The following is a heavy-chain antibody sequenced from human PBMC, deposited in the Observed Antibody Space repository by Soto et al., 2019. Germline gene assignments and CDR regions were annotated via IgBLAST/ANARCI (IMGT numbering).Heavy chain of an antibody. J-gene: IGHJ3*02. CDR3: AHSSAMIGMDTFDI. Sequence: SGPTLVKPTQTHTLTCTFSGFSLNTSGVGVGWIGQPPGKALQWLAFLYWDDDKRYSASLKRRLTIPKDPHKNQVVLTMTNMDPVETATYYCAHSSAMIGMDTFDIWGHGTMVTVSS. D-gene: IGHD3-22*01. CDR1: GFSLNTSGVG. V-gene: IGHV2-5*02. CDR2: LYWDDDK.